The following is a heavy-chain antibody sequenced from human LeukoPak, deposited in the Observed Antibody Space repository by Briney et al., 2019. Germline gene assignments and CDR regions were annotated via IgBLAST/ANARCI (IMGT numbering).Heavy chain of an antibody. J-gene: IGHJ3*02. V-gene: IGHV4-59*08. CDR2: IYYSGST. D-gene: IGHD6-13*01. CDR1: GGSISSNY. Sequence: SETLSLTCTVSGGSISSNYWSWIWQPPGKGLEWIGYIYYSGSTNYNPSLKSRVTISVDTSKNQFSLKLSSVTAADTAVYYCARLRIAAALDAFDIWGQGTMVTVSS. CDR3: ARLRIAAALDAFDI.